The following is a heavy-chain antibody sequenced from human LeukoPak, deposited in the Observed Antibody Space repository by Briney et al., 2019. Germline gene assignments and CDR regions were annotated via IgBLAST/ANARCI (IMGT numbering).Heavy chain of an antibody. Sequence: PGGSLRLSCAASGFTFSSYAMHWVRQAPGKGLEWVAVISYDGSNKYYADSVKGRFTISRDNSKNTLYLQMNSLRAEDTAVYYCAKSDYGDRYFDYWGQGTLVTVSS. CDR2: ISYDGSNK. CDR1: GFTFSSYA. D-gene: IGHD4-17*01. V-gene: IGHV3-30-3*01. CDR3: AKSDYGDRYFDY. J-gene: IGHJ4*02.